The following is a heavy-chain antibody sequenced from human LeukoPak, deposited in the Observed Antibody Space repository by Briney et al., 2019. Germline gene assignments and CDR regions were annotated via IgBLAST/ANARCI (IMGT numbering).Heavy chain of an antibody. J-gene: IGHJ1*01. V-gene: IGHV3-23*01. Sequence: GGSLRLSCAASGFTFSSYAMSWVRQAPGKGLEWVSAISGSGGSTYYADSVKGRFTISRDNSKNTLYLQMNSLRAEDTAVYYRAKVRGGWTGGYFQHWGQGTLVTVSS. CDR1: GFTFSSYA. D-gene: IGHD3/OR15-3a*01. CDR2: ISGSGGST. CDR3: AKVRGGWTGGYFQH.